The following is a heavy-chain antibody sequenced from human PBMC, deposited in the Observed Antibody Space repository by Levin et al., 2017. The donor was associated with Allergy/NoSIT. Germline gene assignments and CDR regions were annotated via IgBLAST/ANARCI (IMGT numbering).Heavy chain of an antibody. Sequence: SQTLSLTCTVSGGSISSSISYWGWIRQAPGKGLEWIGSIYNIGSTYYNPSLKSRVTTSVDTSKNQFFLKLSFVTAADTAVYYCARQCYDILTGYYNFDYWGQGTLVTVSS. CDR2: IYNIGST. J-gene: IGHJ4*02. CDR3: ARQCYDILTGYYNFDY. D-gene: IGHD3-9*01. V-gene: IGHV4-39*01. CDR1: GGSISSSISY.